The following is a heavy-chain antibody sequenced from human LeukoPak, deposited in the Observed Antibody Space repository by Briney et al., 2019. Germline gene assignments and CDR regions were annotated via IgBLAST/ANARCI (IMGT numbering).Heavy chain of an antibody. D-gene: IGHD3-10*01. CDR3: ARVSQGHSVRGVISDWFDP. Sequence: SVTVSCKASGGTFSRNAISWVRQAPGQGLEWMGGIIPFLSTADYAQKFQGRITITADESTSTAYMELSSLRSDDTAVYYCARVSQGHSVRGVISDWFDPWGRGTLVTVSS. J-gene: IGHJ5*02. CDR2: IIPFLSTA. CDR1: GGTFSRNA. V-gene: IGHV1-69*01.